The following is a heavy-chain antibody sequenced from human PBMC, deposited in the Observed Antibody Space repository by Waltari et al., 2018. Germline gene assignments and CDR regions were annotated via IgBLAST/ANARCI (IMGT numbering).Heavy chain of an antibody. J-gene: IGHJ4*02. Sequence: EVQLLESGGGLVQPGGSLRLSCEASGFTFSRYAMSWVRQAPGKGLGWVSTINGNGGSTHYADSVKGRFTISRDNSKSTLYVQMNSLRAEDTAVYYCAKVVVSDSPDYCDYWGQGVLVAISP. CDR3: AKVVVSDSPDYCDY. CDR2: INGNGGST. V-gene: IGHV3-23*01. D-gene: IGHD2-15*01. CDR1: GFTFSRYA.